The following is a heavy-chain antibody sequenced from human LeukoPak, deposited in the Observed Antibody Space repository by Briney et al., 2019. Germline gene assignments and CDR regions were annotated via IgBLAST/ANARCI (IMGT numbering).Heavy chain of an antibody. CDR2: IKQDGGEK. Sequence: GGSRRLSCAASGFTFSSYWMSWVRQAPGKGLEWVANIKQDGGEKYYVDSVKGRFTISRDNAKNSLYLQMNSLRAEDAAVYYCASHVIGGYFDYWGQGTLVTVSS. V-gene: IGHV3-7*01. CDR1: GFTFSSYW. D-gene: IGHD3-22*01. J-gene: IGHJ4*02. CDR3: ASHVIGGYFDY.